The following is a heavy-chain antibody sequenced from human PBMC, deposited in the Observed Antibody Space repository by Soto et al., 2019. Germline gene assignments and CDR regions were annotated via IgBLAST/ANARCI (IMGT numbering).Heavy chain of an antibody. CDR1: GYTFTSYD. Sequence: GASVKVSCKASGYTFTSYDINWVRQAPGQSLEWMGCINTDNGKTRDSERFQDRVTLTRDTSANTVYMELSRLTYGDTAVYYCARAGNCSSVTCFSGLLDPGGQGSLVTVSS. V-gene: IGHV1-3*04. CDR3: ARAGNCSSVTCFSGLLDP. J-gene: IGHJ5*02. D-gene: IGHD2-2*01. CDR2: INTDNGKT.